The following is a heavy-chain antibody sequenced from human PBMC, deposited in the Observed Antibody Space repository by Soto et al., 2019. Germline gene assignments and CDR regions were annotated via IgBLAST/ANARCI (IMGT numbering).Heavy chain of an antibody. CDR2: ISDDGSIK. V-gene: IGHV3-30-3*01. Sequence: PGGSLRLSCAASGFTFSISTIHWVRQSPGKGLEWVALISDDGSIKSYADSVKGRFTVSRDNSKSTVYVQMNSLRAEDTAVYYCARDPPDTSGYYYLDYWGQGTVVTISS. CDR1: GFTFSIST. CDR3: ARDPPDTSGYYYLDY. D-gene: IGHD3-22*01. J-gene: IGHJ4*02.